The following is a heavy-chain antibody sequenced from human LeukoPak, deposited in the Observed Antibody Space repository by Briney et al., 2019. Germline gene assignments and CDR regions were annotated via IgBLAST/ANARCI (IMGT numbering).Heavy chain of an antibody. V-gene: IGHV3-64*02. J-gene: IGHJ5*02. CDR1: GFTFSAYP. CDR3: SRYCSSTSCYGYDWS. CDR2: ISGNGDNT. Sequence: PGGSLRLSCAASGFTFSAYPMHWVRQAPGKGLEYVSAISGNGDNTYYADYVKGRYTVSRDNSKNTLYLQMNSLRAEDTAVYYCSRYCSSTSCYGYDWSWGQGTLVTVSS. D-gene: IGHD2-2*01.